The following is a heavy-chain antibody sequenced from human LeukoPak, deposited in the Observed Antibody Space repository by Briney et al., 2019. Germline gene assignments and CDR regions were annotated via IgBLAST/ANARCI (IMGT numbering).Heavy chain of an antibody. D-gene: IGHD3-16*01. J-gene: IGHJ4*02. V-gene: IGHV3-66*02. CDR2: IYSGDNT. CDR3: AGRRVLDASFDY. CDR1: GFTVSNNY. Sequence: GGSLRLSCAASGFTVSNNYMSWVRQAPGKGLEWVSVIYSGDNTYYVGSVKGRFTISRDNSKNTLFLQMNRLRAEDTAVYYCAGRRVLDASFDYWGQGTLVTVSS.